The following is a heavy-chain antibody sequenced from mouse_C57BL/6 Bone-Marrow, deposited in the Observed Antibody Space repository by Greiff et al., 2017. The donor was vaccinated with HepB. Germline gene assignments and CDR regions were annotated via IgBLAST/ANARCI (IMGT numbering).Heavy chain of an antibody. J-gene: IGHJ4*01. V-gene: IGHV5-16*01. CDR2: INYDGSST. CDR3: AREGIHYYGSSPFAMDY. Sequence: DVKLVESEGGLVQPGSSMKLSCTASGFTFSDYYMAWVRQVPEKGLEWVANINYDGSSTYYLDSLKSRFIISRDNAKNILYLQMSSLKSEDTATYYCAREGIHYYGSSPFAMDYWGQGTSVTVSS. CDR1: GFTFSDYY. D-gene: IGHD1-1*01.